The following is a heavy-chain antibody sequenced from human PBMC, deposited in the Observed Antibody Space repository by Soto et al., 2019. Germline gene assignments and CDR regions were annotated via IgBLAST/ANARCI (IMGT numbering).Heavy chain of an antibody. CDR1: GGTFSSYA. J-gene: IGHJ4*02. CDR2: IIPIFGTA. CDR3: ARSYYYDSSGLGGFDY. Sequence: GASVKVSCKASGGTFSSYAISWVLQAPGQGLEWMGGIIPIFGTANYAQKFQGRVTITADESTSTAYMELSSLRSEDTAVYYCARSYYYDSSGLGGFDYWGQGTLVTVSS. V-gene: IGHV1-69*13. D-gene: IGHD3-22*01.